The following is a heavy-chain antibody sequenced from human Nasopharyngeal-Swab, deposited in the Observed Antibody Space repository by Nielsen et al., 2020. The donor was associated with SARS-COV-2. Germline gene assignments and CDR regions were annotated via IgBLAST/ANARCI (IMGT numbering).Heavy chain of an antibody. D-gene: IGHD6-13*01. V-gene: IGHV3-48*04. CDR3: ARGGSSWPHWYFDL. CDR1: GLIFSNYN. Sequence: GGCLRLSCAASGLIFSNYNMNWVRQAPGKGLEWVSYIGVTSSTRYYADSLRGRFTISRDNAKNSLYLQMNSLRAEDTAVYYCARGGSSWPHWYFDLWGRGTLVTVSS. CDR2: IGVTSSTR. J-gene: IGHJ2*01.